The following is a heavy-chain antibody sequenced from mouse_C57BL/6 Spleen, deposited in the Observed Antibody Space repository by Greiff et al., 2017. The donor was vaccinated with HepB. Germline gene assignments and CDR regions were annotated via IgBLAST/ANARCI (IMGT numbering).Heavy chain of an antibody. CDR1: GYTFTDYY. D-gene: IGHD1-1*01. J-gene: IGHJ2*01. Sequence: VQLQQSGPVLVKPGASVKMSCKASGYTFTDYYMNWVKQSHGKSLEWIGVINPYNGGTSYNQKFKGKATLTVDKSSSTAYMELNSLTSEDSAVYYCASNYGSSYGDFDYWGQGTTLTVSS. CDR3: ASNYGSSYGDFDY. CDR2: INPYNGGT. V-gene: IGHV1-19*01.